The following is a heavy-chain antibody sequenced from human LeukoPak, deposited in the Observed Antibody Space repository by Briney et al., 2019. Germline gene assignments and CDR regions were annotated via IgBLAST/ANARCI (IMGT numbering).Heavy chain of an antibody. Sequence: PSETLSLTCTVSGGSISSYYWSWIRQPAGKGLEWIGRIYTSGSTNYNPSLKSRVTISVDTSKNQFSLKLSSVTAADTAVYYCARLYNQSKYRLGYFDLWGRGTLVTVSS. V-gene: IGHV4-4*07. CDR2: IYTSGST. CDR3: ARLYNQSKYRLGYFDL. CDR1: GGSISSYY. J-gene: IGHJ2*01. D-gene: IGHD1-14*01.